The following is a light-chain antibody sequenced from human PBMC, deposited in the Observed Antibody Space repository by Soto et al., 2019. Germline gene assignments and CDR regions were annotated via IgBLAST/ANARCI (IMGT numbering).Light chain of an antibody. J-gene: IGKJ5*01. CDR3: QQRDMWPIT. CDR1: QSFRGL. V-gene: IGKV3-11*01. Sequence: EVVLTQSPVTLSLSPGERATLSCRASQSFRGLLAWYQQKPGQAPRLLIYDAYNTATGVPPRFSGSGSGTDFTLTISSLEPEDSAVYYFQQRDMWPITFGQGTRLEIK. CDR2: DAY.